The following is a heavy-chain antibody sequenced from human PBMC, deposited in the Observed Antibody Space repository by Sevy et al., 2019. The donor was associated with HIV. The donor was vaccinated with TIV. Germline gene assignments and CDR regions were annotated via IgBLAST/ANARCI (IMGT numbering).Heavy chain of an antibody. CDR1: GITLSNYG. V-gene: IGHV3-48*01. J-gene: IGHJ4*02. D-gene: IGHD1-1*01. CDR3: ARGGYPRPFDY. Sequence: GGSLRLSYAASGITLSNYGVIWVRQAPGKGLEWVSYISSRSGTIYYADSVKGRFTISRDNAKNTLSLQMNSLRAEDTAVYYCARGGYPRPFDYWGQGTLVTVSS. CDR2: ISSRSGTI.